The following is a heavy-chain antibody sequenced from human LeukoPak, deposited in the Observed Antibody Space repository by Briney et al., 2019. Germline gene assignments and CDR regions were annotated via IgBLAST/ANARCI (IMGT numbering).Heavy chain of an antibody. J-gene: IGHJ4*02. Sequence: GGSLRLSCAASGFTFTNYAMTWVRQAPGKGLEWISGISKSGDITFYADSVKGRFTISRDTSKSAMYLQVNNLRAEDTAIYYCAKDASTTNNFYFFDYWGQGALATVSS. CDR1: GFTFTNYA. CDR2: ISKSGDIT. CDR3: AKDASTTNNFYFFDY. V-gene: IGHV3-23*01. D-gene: IGHD1-1*01.